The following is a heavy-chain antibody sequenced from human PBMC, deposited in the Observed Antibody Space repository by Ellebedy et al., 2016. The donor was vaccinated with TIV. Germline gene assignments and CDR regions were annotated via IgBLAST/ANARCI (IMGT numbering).Heavy chain of an antibody. V-gene: IGHV3-23*01. CDR1: AFTFSSYA. CDR2: ISGSGGRT. D-gene: IGHD2-21*02. Sequence: GESPKISCAASAFTFSSYAMSWVRQAPGKGLEWVSAISGSGGRTYYADSVKGRFTISRDNSKNTLYLQMNSLRAEDTAVYYCAKDRCELSHCYPEYWGQGTLVTVSS. J-gene: IGHJ4*02. CDR3: AKDRCELSHCYPEY.